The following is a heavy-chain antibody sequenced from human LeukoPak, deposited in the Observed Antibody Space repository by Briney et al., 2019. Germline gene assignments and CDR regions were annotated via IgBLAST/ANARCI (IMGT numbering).Heavy chain of an antibody. V-gene: IGHV5-51*01. CDR2: IYPGDSDT. D-gene: IGHD6-13*01. CDR3: ARFSSSWRILFDY. CDR1: GYSFTSYW. Sequence: GESLKISCKGSGYSFTSYWIAWVRQMPGKGLEWMGIIYPGDSDTRYSPSFQGQVTISAGKSISTAYLQWSSLKASDTAMYYCARFSSSWRILFDYWGQGTLVTVSS. J-gene: IGHJ4*02.